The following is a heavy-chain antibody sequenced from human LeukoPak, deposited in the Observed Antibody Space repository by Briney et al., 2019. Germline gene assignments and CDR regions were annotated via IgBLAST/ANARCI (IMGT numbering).Heavy chain of an antibody. CDR1: GGSIRSYY. CDR3: ARLFEAAVGPGIWWFDP. D-gene: IGHD6-13*01. Sequence: SETLSLTCTVSGGSIRSYYWSWIRQPPGKGLEWIGYIYYSGSTNYNPSLKSRLTISVDKSKNQFSLRLSSVTAADTAVYYCARLFEAAVGPGIWWFDPWGQGTLVTVSS. CDR2: IYYSGST. V-gene: IGHV4-59*01. J-gene: IGHJ5*02.